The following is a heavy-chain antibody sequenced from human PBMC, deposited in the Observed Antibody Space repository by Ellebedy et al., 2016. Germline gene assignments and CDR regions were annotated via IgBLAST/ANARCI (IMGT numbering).Heavy chain of an antibody. J-gene: IGHJ5*02. Sequence: SETLSLXXIVSGGSVINYGAYWSWIRQPPGRGLEWIGYIYYSGSTKFNPSLKSRVSMSVDTSKNQFSLRLNSVTAADTAVYYCARGLYFDSSGYHYYFDPWGQGTLVTVSS. V-gene: IGHV4-61*08. CDR1: GGSVINYGAY. CDR2: IYYSGST. CDR3: ARGLYFDSSGYHYYFDP. D-gene: IGHD3-22*01.